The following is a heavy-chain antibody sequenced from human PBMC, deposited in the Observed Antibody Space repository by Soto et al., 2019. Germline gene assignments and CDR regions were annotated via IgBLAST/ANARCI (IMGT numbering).Heavy chain of an antibody. CDR2: IYYSGST. D-gene: IGHD2-8*01. Sequence: SETLSLTCTVSGGSISSYYWSWIRQPPGKGLEWIGYIYYSGSTNYNPSHKSRVTISVDTSKNQFSLKLSSVTAADTAVYYCARVRRYCTNGVCSPREGYYYYYYYMDVWGKGTTVTVSS. V-gene: IGHV4-59*01. J-gene: IGHJ6*03. CDR1: GGSISSYY. CDR3: ARVRRYCTNGVCSPREGYYYYYYYMDV.